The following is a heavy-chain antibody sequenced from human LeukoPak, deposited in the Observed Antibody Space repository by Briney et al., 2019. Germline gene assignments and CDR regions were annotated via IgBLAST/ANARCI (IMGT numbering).Heavy chain of an antibody. CDR1: GFTFSSYA. CDR3: AHISSSWPDY. Sequence: GGSLRLSCAASGFTFSSYAMSWVRQAPRKGLEWVSAISGSGGSTYYADSVKGRFTISRDNSKNTLYLQMNSLRAEDTAVYYCAHISSSWPDYWGQGTLVTVSS. V-gene: IGHV3-23*01. J-gene: IGHJ4*02. D-gene: IGHD6-13*01. CDR2: ISGSGGST.